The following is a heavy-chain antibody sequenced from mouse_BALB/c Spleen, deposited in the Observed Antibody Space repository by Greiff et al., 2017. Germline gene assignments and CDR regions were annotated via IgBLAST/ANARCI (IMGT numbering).Heavy chain of an antibody. CDR2: INPYNDGT. V-gene: IGHV1-14*01. CDR1: GYTFTSYV. CDR3: ARRYPLWDYAMDY. D-gene: IGHD1-1*02. Sequence: EVQLQESGPELVKPGASVKMSCKASGYTFTSYVMHWVKQKPGQGLEWIGYINPYNDGTKYNEKFKGKATLTSDKSSSTAYMELSSLTSEDSAVYYCARRYPLWDYAMDYWGQGTSVTVSS. J-gene: IGHJ4*01.